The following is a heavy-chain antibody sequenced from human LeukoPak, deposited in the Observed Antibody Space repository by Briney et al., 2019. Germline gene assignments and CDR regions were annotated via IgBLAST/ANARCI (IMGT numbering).Heavy chain of an antibody. V-gene: IGHV4-59*08. CDR2: IYYSGST. CDR3: ARHGVVATKDPLYYFDY. D-gene: IGHD5-12*01. Sequence: SEILSLTCTVSGGSISSYYWSWIRQPPGKGLEWIGYIYYSGSTNYNPPLKSRVTISVDTSKNQFSLKLSSVTAADTAVYYCARHGVVATKDPLYYFDYWGQGTLVTVSS. CDR1: GGSISSYY. J-gene: IGHJ4*02.